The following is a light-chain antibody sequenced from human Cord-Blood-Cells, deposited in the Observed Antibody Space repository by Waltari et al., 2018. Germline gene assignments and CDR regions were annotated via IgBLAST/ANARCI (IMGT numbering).Light chain of an antibody. J-gene: IGLJ1*01. Sequence: QSALTQPAPVSGSPGQSSTISCPGTSSDVGGYNYVSWYQQHPGKAPKLMIYDVSNRPSGVSNRFSGSKSGNTASLTISGLQAEDEADYYCSSYTSSSTYVFGTGTKVTVL. CDR2: DVS. V-gene: IGLV2-14*01. CDR3: SSYTSSSTYV. CDR1: SSDVGGYNY.